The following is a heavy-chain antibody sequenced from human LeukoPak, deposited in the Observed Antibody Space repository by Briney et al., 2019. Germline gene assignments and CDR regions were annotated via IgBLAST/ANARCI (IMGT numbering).Heavy chain of an antibody. CDR2: IDDGGNT. CDR1: GGSFSDYF. Sequence: SETLSPMCSVYGGSFSDYFWSWIRQSPGKGLEWIGEIDDGGNTNYNPSLMSRVIVAMEKSKKQFSLVMRSVTAADTAIYYCARFSRITWGDWGDAFDVWGQGATVIVSS. V-gene: IGHV4-34*01. CDR3: ARFSRITWGDWGDAFDV. D-gene: IGHD2-21*02. J-gene: IGHJ3*01.